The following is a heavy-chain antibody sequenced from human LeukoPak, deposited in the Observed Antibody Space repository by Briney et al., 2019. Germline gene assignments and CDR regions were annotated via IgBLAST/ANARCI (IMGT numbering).Heavy chain of an antibody. CDR3: ASAKGGIVGATTLDY. Sequence: PSETLSLTCAVSGGSISSSNWWSWVRQPPGKGLEWIGEIYHSGSTNYNPSLKSRVTVSVDKSKNQFSLKLSSVTAADTAVYYCASAKGGIVGATTLDYWGQGTLVTVSS. CDR2: IYHSGST. J-gene: IGHJ4*02. CDR1: GGSISSSNW. V-gene: IGHV4-4*02. D-gene: IGHD1-26*01.